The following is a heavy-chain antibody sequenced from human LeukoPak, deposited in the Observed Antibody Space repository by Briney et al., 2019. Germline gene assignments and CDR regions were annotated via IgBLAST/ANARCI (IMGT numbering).Heavy chain of an antibody. J-gene: IGHJ4*02. V-gene: IGHV5-51*01. CDR2: IYPGDSDT. CDR1: GYSFTSYW. D-gene: IGHD3-3*01. CDR3: ARRITIFGVVNSGFDY. Sequence: AGESLKISCKGSGYSFTSYWIGWVRQMPGKGLEWMGIIYPGDSDTRYNPSFQGQVTISADKSISTAYLQWSSLKASDTAMYYCARRITIFGVVNSGFDYWGQGTLVTVSS.